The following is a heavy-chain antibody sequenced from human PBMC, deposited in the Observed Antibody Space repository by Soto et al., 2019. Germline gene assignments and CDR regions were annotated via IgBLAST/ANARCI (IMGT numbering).Heavy chain of an antibody. CDR2: INDSGNT. CDR1: GGSFRGYF. CDR3: QGGDF. D-gene: IGHD3-16*01. J-gene: IGHJ4*02. Sequence: NPSETLSLTCAVSGGSFRGYFWSWIRQSPAKGLEWIGEINDSGNTYYNPSFKSRLTISVDTSTSQISLRLTSVTAADSAVYYCQGGDFWGQGTRVTV. V-gene: IGHV4-34*01.